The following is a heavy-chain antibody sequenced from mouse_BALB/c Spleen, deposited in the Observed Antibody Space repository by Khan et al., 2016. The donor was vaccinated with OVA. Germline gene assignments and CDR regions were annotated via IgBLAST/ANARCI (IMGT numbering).Heavy chain of an antibody. CDR2: IIPSNDYT. V-gene: IGHV1-4*01. CDR3: AREGAYYRSDGWFAC. Sequence: VQLQQSGAELARPGASVKMSCKASGYTFTTYTIHWVKQRPGQGLEWIGYIIPSNDYTNYNQKFKDRATLTADKSSSTAYMQLSSLTSEDSAVYYCAREGAYYRSDGWFACWGQGTLVTVSA. J-gene: IGHJ3*01. CDR1: GYTFTTYT. D-gene: IGHD2-14*01.